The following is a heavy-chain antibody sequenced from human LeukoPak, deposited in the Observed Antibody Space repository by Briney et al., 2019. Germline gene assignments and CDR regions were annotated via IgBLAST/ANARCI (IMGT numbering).Heavy chain of an antibody. CDR1: GFTFSDYW. D-gene: IGHD1-26*01. V-gene: IGHV3-7*01. Sequence: LPGGSLRLSCTASGFTFSDYWMTWVRQAPGKGLEWVANIDGVGTDEGYAGSVKGRFTISRDNAKNSLFLQMNSLRADDLAVYYCARNVGYYRLDYWGQGTLVTVPS. CDR2: IDGVGTDE. CDR3: ARNVGYYRLDY. J-gene: IGHJ4*02.